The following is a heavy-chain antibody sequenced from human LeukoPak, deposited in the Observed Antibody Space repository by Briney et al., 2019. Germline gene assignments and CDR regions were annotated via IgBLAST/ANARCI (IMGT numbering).Heavy chain of an antibody. D-gene: IGHD2-15*01. CDR3: ARTRVSGGTFYHPFDY. Sequence: AGGSLRLSCAASGFTFSSYEMNWVRQAPGKGLEWVSYISSSGSTIYYADSVKGRFTISRDNAKNSLYLQMNSLRAEDTAVYSCARTRVSGGTFYHPFDYWGQGTLVTVSS. CDR1: GFTFSSYE. V-gene: IGHV3-48*03. CDR2: ISSSGSTI. J-gene: IGHJ4*02.